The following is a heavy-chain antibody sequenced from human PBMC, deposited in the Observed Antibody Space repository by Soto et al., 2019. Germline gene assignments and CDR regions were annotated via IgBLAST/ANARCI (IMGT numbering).Heavy chain of an antibody. CDR2: INHSGST. CDR3: ARASIAARLNYYYMDV. Sequence: QVQLQQWGAGLLKPSETLSLTCAVYGGSFSGYYWSWIRQPPGKGLEWIGEINHSGSTNYNPSLKSRVTIAVDTSKNHFSLKLSSVTAADTTVYYCARASIAARLNYYYMDVWGKGTTVTVSS. CDR1: GGSFSGYY. J-gene: IGHJ6*03. D-gene: IGHD6-6*01. V-gene: IGHV4-34*01.